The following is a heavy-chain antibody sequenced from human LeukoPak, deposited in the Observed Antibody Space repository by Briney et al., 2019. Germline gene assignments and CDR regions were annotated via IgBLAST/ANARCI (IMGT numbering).Heavy chain of an antibody. V-gene: IGHV3-9*01. Sequence: GGSLRLSCAASGFTFDDYAMHWVRHAPGKGLEWVSGISWNSGSIGYADSVKGRFTISRDNAKNSLYLQMNSLRAEDTALYYCANSRSLGSGWALGFDYWGQGTLVTVSS. J-gene: IGHJ4*02. CDR3: ANSRSLGSGWALGFDY. CDR1: GFTFDDYA. CDR2: ISWNSGSI. D-gene: IGHD6-19*01.